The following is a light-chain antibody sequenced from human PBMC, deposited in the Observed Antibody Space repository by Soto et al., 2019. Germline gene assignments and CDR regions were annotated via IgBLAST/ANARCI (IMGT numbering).Light chain of an antibody. CDR2: SAS. V-gene: IGKV3-11*01. Sequence: DIVLTQSPATLSLSPGERATLSCRASQSVRNDLVWYHQKPGQAPRVLIYSASNMATGIPARFSGSGSGTDFTLTISSLEPEDFAVYYCQQRTNWSPTFGGGTKVEMK. CDR1: QSVRND. CDR3: QQRTNWSPT. J-gene: IGKJ4*01.